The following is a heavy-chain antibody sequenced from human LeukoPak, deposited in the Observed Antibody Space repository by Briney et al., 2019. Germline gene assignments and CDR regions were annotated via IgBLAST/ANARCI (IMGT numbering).Heavy chain of an antibody. V-gene: IGHV3-23*01. J-gene: IGHJ4*02. D-gene: IGHD3-10*01. Sequence: GGSLRLSCAASGFRFSNYAMTWVRQAPGKGLEWVSGISGSAGDTYYTDSVRGRFTISRDNSKNTLYLQMNSLRAEDTAVYYCAKSDDPTDRSNYFRYFDSWGQGTLVTVAS. CDR3: AKSDDPTDRSNYFRYFDS. CDR2: ISGSAGDT. CDR1: GFRFSNYA.